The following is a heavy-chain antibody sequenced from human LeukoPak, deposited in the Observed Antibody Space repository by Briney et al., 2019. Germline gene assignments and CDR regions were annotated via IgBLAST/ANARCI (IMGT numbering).Heavy chain of an antibody. D-gene: IGHD6-13*01. J-gene: IGHJ3*02. CDR3: ARDGTAAGINDAFDM. CDR2: INPNSGGT. V-gene: IGHV1-2*02. Sequence: INPNSGGTNYAQKFQGRVTMTRDTSISTAYMEVSRLRSDDTAVYYCARDGTAAGINDAFDMWGQGTMVTVSS.